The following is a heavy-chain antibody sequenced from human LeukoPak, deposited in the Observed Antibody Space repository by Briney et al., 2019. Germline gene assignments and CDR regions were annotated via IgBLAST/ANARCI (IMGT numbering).Heavy chain of an antibody. CDR1: GGSFSGYY. V-gene: IGHV4-34*01. CDR2: INHSGST. J-gene: IGHJ5*02. Sequence: SETLSLTCAVYGGSFSGYYWSWIRQPPGKGLEWIGEINHSGSTNYNPSLKSRVTISVDTSKNQFSLKLSSVAAADTAVYYCARGGQAYCSGGSCYSSENWFDPWGQGTLVTVSS. CDR3: ARGGQAYCSGGSCYSSENWFDP. D-gene: IGHD2-15*01.